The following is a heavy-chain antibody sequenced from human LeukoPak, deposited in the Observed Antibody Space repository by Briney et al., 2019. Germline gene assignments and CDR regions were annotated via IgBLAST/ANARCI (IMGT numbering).Heavy chain of an antibody. CDR1: GFTFSSYG. J-gene: IGHJ4*02. D-gene: IGHD5-18*01. V-gene: IGHV3-30*18. Sequence: GGSLRLSCAASGFTFSSYGMHWVRQAPGKGLEWVAVISYDGSNKYYADSVKGRFTISRDNSKNTLYLQMNSLRAEDTAVYYCAKDGGVFSYGPWGYFDYWGQGTLVTVSS. CDR2: ISYDGSNK. CDR3: AKDGGVFSYGPWGYFDY.